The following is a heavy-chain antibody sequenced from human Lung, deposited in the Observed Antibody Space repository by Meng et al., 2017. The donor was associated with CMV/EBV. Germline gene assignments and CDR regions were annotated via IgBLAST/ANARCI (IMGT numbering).Heavy chain of an antibody. V-gene: IGHV3-20*03. CDR3: ARDSNQGIEVAGSPHFDF. Sequence: WVRHSSGKQLAWAPHISWNGANTGNANSVTARFTLSRDTAKNSLYLQMNSLRPEDTAAYYCARDSNQGIEVAGSPHFDFWGQGTLVTVSS. D-gene: IGHD6-19*01. J-gene: IGHJ4*02. CDR2: ISWNGANT.